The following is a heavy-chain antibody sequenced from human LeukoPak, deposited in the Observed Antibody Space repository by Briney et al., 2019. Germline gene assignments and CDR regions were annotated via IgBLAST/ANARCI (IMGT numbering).Heavy chain of an antibody. CDR1: GYTFTSYA. Sequence: ASVKVSCKASGYTFTSYAMNWVRQAPGRGLEWMGWINTNTGNPTYAQGFTGRFVFSLDTSVSTAYLQISSLKAEDTAVYYCARALRSGYSYGTKDFDYWGQGTLVTVSS. CDR3: ARALRSGYSYGTKDFDY. V-gene: IGHV7-4-1*02. CDR2: INTNTGNP. D-gene: IGHD5-18*01. J-gene: IGHJ4*02.